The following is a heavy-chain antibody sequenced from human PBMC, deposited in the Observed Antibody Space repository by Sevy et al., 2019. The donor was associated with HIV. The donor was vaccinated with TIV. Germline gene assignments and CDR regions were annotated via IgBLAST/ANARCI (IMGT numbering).Heavy chain of an antibody. J-gene: IGHJ6*02. Sequence: GGSLRLSCAASGFTFSSYEMNWVRQAPGKGLEWVSYISGGGSTIYSADSVKGRFTISRDNAKNSLYLQMNSLRAEDTAVYYCASILGSLLWFGESSMDVWGQGTTVTVSS. V-gene: IGHV3-48*03. CDR2: ISGGGSTI. CDR3: ASILGSLLWFGESSMDV. CDR1: GFTFSSYE. D-gene: IGHD3-10*01.